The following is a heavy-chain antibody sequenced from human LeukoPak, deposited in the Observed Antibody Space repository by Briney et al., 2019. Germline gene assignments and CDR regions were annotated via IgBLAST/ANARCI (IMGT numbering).Heavy chain of an antibody. CDR2: IWYDGSNK. V-gene: IGHV3-33*01. CDR1: GFTSSSYG. D-gene: IGHD6-13*01. J-gene: IGHJ6*02. CDR3: ARVAAIAAASPANYYYYYGMDV. Sequence: GRSLRLSCAASGFTSSSYGMRWVRQAPGKGLEWVAVIWYDGSNKYYADSVKGRFTISRDNSKNTLYLQMNSLRAEDTAVYYCARVAAIAAASPANYYYYYGMDVWGQGTTVTVSS.